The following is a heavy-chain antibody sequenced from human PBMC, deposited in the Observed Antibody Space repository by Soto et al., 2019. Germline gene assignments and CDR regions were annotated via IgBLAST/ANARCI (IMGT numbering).Heavy chain of an antibody. CDR2: INSDGSST. V-gene: IGHV3-74*01. D-gene: IGHD3-9*01. CDR1: GFTVSSNY. Sequence: GGSLRLSCAASGFTVSSNYMSWVRQAPGKGLVWVSRINSDGSSTSYADSVKGRFTISRDNAKNTLYLQMNSLRAEDTAVYYCARDQHDILTGYWPSWGQGTLVTVSS. J-gene: IGHJ4*02. CDR3: ARDQHDILTGYWPS.